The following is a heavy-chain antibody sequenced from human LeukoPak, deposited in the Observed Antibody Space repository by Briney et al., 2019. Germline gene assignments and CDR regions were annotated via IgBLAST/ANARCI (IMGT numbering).Heavy chain of an antibody. D-gene: IGHD6-13*01. CDR2: INPNSGGT. CDR3: ARGLGIAAAGNGLWDY. V-gene: IGHV1-2*04. J-gene: IGHJ4*02. CDR1: GYTFTGYY. Sequence: GASVKVSCKASGYTFTGYYMHWVRQAPGQGLEWMGWINPNSGGTNYAQKFQGWVTMTRDTSISTAYMELSRLRSDDTAVYYCARGLGIAAAGNGLWDYWGQGTLVTVSS.